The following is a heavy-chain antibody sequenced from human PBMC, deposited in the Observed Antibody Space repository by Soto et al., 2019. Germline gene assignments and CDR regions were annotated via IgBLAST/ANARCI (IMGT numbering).Heavy chain of an antibody. V-gene: IGHV1-69*12. J-gene: IGHJ4*02. CDR3: ASGIQLWLRRINNGYSG. D-gene: IGHD5-18*01. CDR1: GGTFSTYA. Sequence: QVQQVQSGAEVKKPESSVKVSCKAPGGTFSTYAISWVRQAPRQGLEWMGGIIPMFGTANYAQRFQDRVTITADESTNTVYMELSSLRSEDTAVYFCASGIQLWLRRINNGYSGWGQGTLVTVSP. CDR2: IIPMFGTA.